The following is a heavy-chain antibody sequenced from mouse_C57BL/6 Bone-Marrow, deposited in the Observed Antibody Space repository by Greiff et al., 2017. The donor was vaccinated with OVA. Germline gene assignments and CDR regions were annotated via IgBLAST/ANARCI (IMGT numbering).Heavy chain of an antibody. CDR2: INPNNGGT. CDR3: ARSGIYYDYDGWYFDV. Sequence: EVQLQQSGPELVKPGASVKIPCKASGYTFTDYNMDWVKQSHGKSLEWIGDINPNNGGTIYNQKFKGKATLTVDKSSSTAYMELRSLTSEDTAVYYCARSGIYYDYDGWYFDVWGTGTTVTVSS. D-gene: IGHD2-4*01. CDR1: GYTFTDYN. V-gene: IGHV1-18*01. J-gene: IGHJ1*03.